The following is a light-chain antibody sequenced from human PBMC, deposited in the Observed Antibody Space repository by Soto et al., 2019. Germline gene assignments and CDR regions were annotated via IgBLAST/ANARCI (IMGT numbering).Light chain of an antibody. Sequence: QSVLPQPASVSGSPGQSITISCTGSSSDVGSYNIVSWFQQRPGKVPKVIIYEVSKRPSGVSNRFSGSKSGNTASLTISGLQAEDEADYYCSSYGGSFYVFGTGTKVTVL. J-gene: IGLJ1*01. CDR2: EVS. CDR3: SSYGGSFYV. CDR1: SSDVGSYNI. V-gene: IGLV2-23*02.